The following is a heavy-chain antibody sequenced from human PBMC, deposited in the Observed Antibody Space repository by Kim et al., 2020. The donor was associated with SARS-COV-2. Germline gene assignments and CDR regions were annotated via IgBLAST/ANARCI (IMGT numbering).Heavy chain of an antibody. D-gene: IGHD3-10*01. Sequence: ASVKVSCKASGYTFTSYFMHWVRQAPGQGLEWMGVINPTGGSTSYAQKFQGRVTMTRDTSTSTVYMELSSLRSEDTAMYYCARRRGGVRAEYYFDYWGQGTLVTVSS. CDR2: INPTGGST. J-gene: IGHJ4*02. CDR1: GYTFTSYF. CDR3: ARRRGGVRAEYYFDY. V-gene: IGHV1-46*01.